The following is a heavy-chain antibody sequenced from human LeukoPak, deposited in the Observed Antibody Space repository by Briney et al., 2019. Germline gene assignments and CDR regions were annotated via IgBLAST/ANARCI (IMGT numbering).Heavy chain of an antibody. D-gene: IGHD6-13*01. CDR2: IYHSGST. Sequence: PSGTLSLTCTVSGYSISSGYYWGWIRQPPGKGLEWIGSIYHSGSTYYNPSLKSRVTISVDTSKNQFSLKLSSVTAADTAVYYCARADPSAAGQYYFDYWGQGTLVTVSS. CDR1: GYSISSGYY. J-gene: IGHJ4*02. CDR3: ARADPSAAGQYYFDY. V-gene: IGHV4-38-2*02.